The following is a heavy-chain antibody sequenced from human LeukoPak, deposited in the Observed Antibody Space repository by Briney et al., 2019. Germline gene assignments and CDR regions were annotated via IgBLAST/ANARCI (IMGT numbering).Heavy chain of an antibody. J-gene: IGHJ4*02. CDR1: GFTFSSYA. CDR3: ASWAWLSTYYFDY. V-gene: IGHV3-30*04. D-gene: IGHD3-22*01. CDR2: ISYDGSNK. Sequence: GGTLRPSCAASGFTFSSYAMHWVRQAPGKGLEWVAVISYDGSNKYYADSVKGRFTISRDNSKNTLYLQMNSLRAEDTAVYYCASWAWLSTYYFDYWGQGTLVTVSP.